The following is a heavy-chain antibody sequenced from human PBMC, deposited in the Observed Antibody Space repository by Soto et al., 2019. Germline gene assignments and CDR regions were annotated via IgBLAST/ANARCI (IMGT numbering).Heavy chain of an antibody. CDR3: ARDQEGITMVRGVSLDP. V-gene: IGHV1-69*04. CDR2: IIPILGIA. CDR1: GGTFSSYT. Sequence: QVQLVHSGAEVKKPGSSVKVSCKASGGTFSSYTISWVRQAPGQGLEWMGRIIPILGIANYAQKLQGRVTITADKSTSTAYMELSSLRSEDTAVYYCARDQEGITMVRGVSLDPWGQGTLVTVSS. D-gene: IGHD3-10*01. J-gene: IGHJ5*02.